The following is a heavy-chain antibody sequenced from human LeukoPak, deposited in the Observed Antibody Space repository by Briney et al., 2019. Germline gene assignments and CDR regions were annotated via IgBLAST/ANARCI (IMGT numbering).Heavy chain of an antibody. CDR1: GFTFSSYV. V-gene: IGHV3-23*01. CDR3: AIDVQDDLDY. D-gene: IGHD1-1*01. CDR2: IDRGGGFDT. Sequence: PGGSLRLSCAASGFTFSSYVMKWVRQAPGKGLEWISTIDRGGGFDTHYADSVKGRSTISRDNSQNTLYPQLNSLRAEDTAVYYCAIDVQDDLDYWGRGTLVTVSS. J-gene: IGHJ4*02.